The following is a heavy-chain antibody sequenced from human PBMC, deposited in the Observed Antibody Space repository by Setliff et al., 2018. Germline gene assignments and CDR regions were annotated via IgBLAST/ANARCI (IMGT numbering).Heavy chain of an antibody. CDR2: ISTDDDDT. CDR1: GYTFTTHG. J-gene: IGHJ6*04. D-gene: IGHD1-26*01. CDR3: ARDTNQWDTTYMDV. Sequence: ASVKVSCKASGYTFTTHGISWVRQAPGQGLEWMGWISTDDDDTNFAQKFQGRVTLTTDTSTGTAYMELRSLTFDDTAVYYCARDTNQWDTTYMDVWGKGTTVTVSS. V-gene: IGHV1-18*01.